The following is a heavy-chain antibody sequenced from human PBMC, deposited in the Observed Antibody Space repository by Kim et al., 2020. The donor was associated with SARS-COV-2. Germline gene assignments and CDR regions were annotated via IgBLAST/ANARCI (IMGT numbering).Heavy chain of an antibody. D-gene: IGHD5-12*01. CDR3: ATDQGNSSSFYSFDY. Sequence: GGSLRLSCAASGFTLSKTRMTWVRQAPGKGLESVARIKSIRDGGAAFYAAPVKDRFTISRSDSENTLYLQMNSLTTEDTAVYYCATDQGNSSSFYSFDYWGLGTLVTVSS. J-gene: IGHJ4*02. CDR2: IKSIRDGGAA. CDR1: GFTLSKTR. V-gene: IGHV3-15*01.